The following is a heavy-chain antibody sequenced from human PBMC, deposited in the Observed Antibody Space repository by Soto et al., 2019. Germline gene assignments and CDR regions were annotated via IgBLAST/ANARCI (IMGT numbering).Heavy chain of an antibody. Sequence: EVQLLESGGGLVQPGGSLRLSCAASGFTFSRYAMTWVRQAPGKGLEWVSGINGSGNSTYYADSVKGRFTISRDNSKNTRYLQMTSLRPGDTAVYYCAKVSQVQFDFWGQGTLVTASS. CDR2: INGSGNST. V-gene: IGHV3-23*01. CDR3: AKVSQVQFDF. CDR1: GFTFSRYA. J-gene: IGHJ4*02.